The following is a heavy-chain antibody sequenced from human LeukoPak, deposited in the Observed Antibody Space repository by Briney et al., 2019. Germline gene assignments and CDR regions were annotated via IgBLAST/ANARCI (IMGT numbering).Heavy chain of an antibody. CDR3: ARVHGDSFDY. CDR2: IHSSGST. J-gene: IGHJ4*02. D-gene: IGHD4-17*01. CDR1: GGSISSSADY. V-gene: IGHV4-39*07. Sequence: SETLSLTCTVSGGSISSSADYWGWIRRPPGKGREWIGSIHSSGSTYYNPSLKSRVTISVDTSKNQFSLKLTSVTAADTAVYYCARVHGDSFDYWGQGTLVTVSS.